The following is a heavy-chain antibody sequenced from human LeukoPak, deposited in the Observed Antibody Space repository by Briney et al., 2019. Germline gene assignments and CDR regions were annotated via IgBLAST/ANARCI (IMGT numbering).Heavy chain of an antibody. CDR2: IYSGGST. J-gene: IGHJ4*02. CDR1: GFTFGSYA. D-gene: IGHD2-15*01. Sequence: GGSLRLSCAASGFTFGSYAIHWVRQAPGKGLEWVSVIYSGGSTYYADSVKGRFTISRDNSKNTLYLQMNSLRAEDTAVYYCARGLLLNQFDYWGQGTLVTVSS. CDR3: ARGLLLNQFDY. V-gene: IGHV3-53*01.